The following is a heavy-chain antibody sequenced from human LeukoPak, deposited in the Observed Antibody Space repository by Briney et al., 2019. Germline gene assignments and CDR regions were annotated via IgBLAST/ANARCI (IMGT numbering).Heavy chain of an antibody. D-gene: IGHD1-14*01. CDR1: PDSTTSNF. Sequence: SETLSLTCTVSPDSTTSNFWSWVRQPPGKGLEWIGEIHRSGSTNYNPSLQSRVTISIDRSRNQIALELSSVTAADTAVYYCAREIVGGFNPGAYWGQGTLVTVSS. V-gene: IGHV4-4*02. CDR2: IHRSGST. CDR3: AREIVGGFNPGAY. J-gene: IGHJ4*02.